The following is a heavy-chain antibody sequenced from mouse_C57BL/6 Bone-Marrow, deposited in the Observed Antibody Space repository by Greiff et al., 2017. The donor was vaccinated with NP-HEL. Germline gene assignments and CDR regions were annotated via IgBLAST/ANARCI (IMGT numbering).Heavy chain of an antibody. Sequence: EVQGVESGGGFFPPGGSLSLSCAASGFTFTDYYMSWVRQPPGKALSWLGFLLHKANGYTTEYSASVKGRFTISRDNSQSILYLQMNALRAEDSATYYCARSLFFAYWGQGTLVTVSA. J-gene: IGHJ3*01. V-gene: IGHV7-3*01. CDR1: GFTFTDYY. D-gene: IGHD1-1*01. CDR2: LLHKANGYTT. CDR3: ARSLFFAY.